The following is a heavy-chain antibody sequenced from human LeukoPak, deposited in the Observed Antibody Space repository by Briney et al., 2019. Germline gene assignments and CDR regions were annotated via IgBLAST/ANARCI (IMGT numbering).Heavy chain of an antibody. Sequence: SVKVSCKASGGTFSSYAISWVRQAPGQGLEWMGGIIPIFGTANYAQKFQGRVTITTDESTSTAYMELSSLRSEDTAVYYCARSPVVGYGSGSYLGMNWGQGTLVTVSS. V-gene: IGHV1-69*05. CDR1: GGTFSSYA. CDR2: IIPIFGTA. J-gene: IGHJ4*02. D-gene: IGHD3-10*01. CDR3: ARSPVVGYGSGSYLGMN.